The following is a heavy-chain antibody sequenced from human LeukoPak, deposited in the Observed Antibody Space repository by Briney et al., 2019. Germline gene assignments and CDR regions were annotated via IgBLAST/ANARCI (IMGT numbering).Heavy chain of an antibody. V-gene: IGHV7-4-1*02. CDR2: INTNTGNP. Sequence: ASVKVSCKASGYTFTSYAMNWVRQAPGQGLEWMGWINTNTGNPTYAQGFTGRFVFSLDTSVSTAYLQISSLKAEDTAVYYCARYYLHYYYYGMDVWGQGTTVTVSS. CDR3: ARYYLHYYYYGMDV. J-gene: IGHJ6*02. CDR1: GYTFTSYA. D-gene: IGHD3-10*01.